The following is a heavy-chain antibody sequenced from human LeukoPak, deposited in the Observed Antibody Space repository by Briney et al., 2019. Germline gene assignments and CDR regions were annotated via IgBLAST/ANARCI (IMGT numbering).Heavy chain of an antibody. D-gene: IGHD2-2*01. Sequence: GGSLRLSCAASGFTFSSYSMNWVRQAPGKGLEWVSSISSSSYIYYADSVKGRFTISRDNAKNSLYLQMNSLRAEDTAVYYGASRYCSSTSCYSAYWGQGTLVTVSS. V-gene: IGHV3-21*01. CDR2: ISSSSYI. J-gene: IGHJ4*02. CDR3: ASRYCSSTSCYSAY. CDR1: GFTFSSYS.